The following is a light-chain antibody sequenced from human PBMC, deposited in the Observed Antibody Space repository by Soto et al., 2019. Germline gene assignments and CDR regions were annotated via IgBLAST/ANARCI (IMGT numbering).Light chain of an antibody. V-gene: IGLV1-40*01. CDR3: QSYDSSLSGYV. CDR1: SSNIGAGYD. Sequence: QSVLTQPPSVSGAPGQRVTISCTGSSSNIGAGYDVHWYQQLPGTAPKLLIDGNSHRPSGVPDRFSGSKSGTSASLAITGLQAEDEADYYCQSYDSSLSGYVFGTGTKLTVL. J-gene: IGLJ1*01. CDR2: GNS.